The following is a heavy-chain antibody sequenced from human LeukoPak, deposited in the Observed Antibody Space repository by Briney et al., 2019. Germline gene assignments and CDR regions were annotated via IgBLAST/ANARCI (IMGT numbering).Heavy chain of an antibody. Sequence: ASVKVSCKASGYTFTGYYMHWVRQAPGQGLEWMGWINPNSGGTNYAQKFQGRVTMTRDTSISTAYMELSRLRSDDTAVYYCARVPVSNYGNPYYFDYWGQGTLVTVSS. D-gene: IGHD4-11*01. V-gene: IGHV1-2*02. J-gene: IGHJ4*02. CDR1: GYTFTGYY. CDR3: ARVPVSNYGNPYYFDY. CDR2: INPNSGGT.